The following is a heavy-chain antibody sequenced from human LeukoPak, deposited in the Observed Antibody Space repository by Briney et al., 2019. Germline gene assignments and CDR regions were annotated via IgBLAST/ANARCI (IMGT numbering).Heavy chain of an antibody. CDR2: IRSDGSDT. CDR1: GFTFSDIW. Sequence: GGSLRLSCVASGFTFSDIWMHWDRQAPGEGLVWVSRIRSDGSDTRYAESVKGRFTISRDNAKNTLYLQMNSLRAEDTAVYYCARASVVVYDYWGQGTLVTVSS. V-gene: IGHV3-74*01. CDR3: ARASVVVYDY. J-gene: IGHJ4*02. D-gene: IGHD3-22*01.